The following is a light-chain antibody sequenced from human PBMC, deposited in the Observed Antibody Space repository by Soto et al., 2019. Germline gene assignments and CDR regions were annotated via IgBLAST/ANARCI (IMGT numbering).Light chain of an antibody. Sequence: IQMTQSPSSLSASVGDTVTFTCRASQSISEYLTWYQQKPGKAPRLLIYAASNLDNGVPSRFSGSGSGTTFTLTIRSLQPEDFATYFCQQSHRTPLTFGQVTRLEIK. J-gene: IGKJ5*01. CDR1: QSISEY. V-gene: IGKV1-39*01. CDR3: QQSHRTPLT. CDR2: AAS.